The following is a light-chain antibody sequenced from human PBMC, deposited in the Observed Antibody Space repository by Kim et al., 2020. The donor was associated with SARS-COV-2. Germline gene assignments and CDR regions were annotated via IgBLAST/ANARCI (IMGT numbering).Light chain of an antibody. CDR3: QQYCSSPYT. CDR2: GAS. Sequence: EIVLTQSTGTLSLSPGERATLSCRASQSVSSSYLAWYQQKPGQAPRLLIYGASSRATGIPDRFSGSGSGTDFTLTISRLEPEDFAVYYCQQYCSSPYTFGQGTKLEI. J-gene: IGKJ2*01. V-gene: IGKV3-20*01. CDR1: QSVSSSY.